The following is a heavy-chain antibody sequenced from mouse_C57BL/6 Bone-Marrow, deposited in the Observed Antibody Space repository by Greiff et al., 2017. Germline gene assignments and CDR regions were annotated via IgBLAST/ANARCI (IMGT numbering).Heavy chain of an antibody. Sequence: VQLKESGAELVRPGASVKLSCPASGFNIKDYYMHWVKQRPEQGLEWIGRIDPEDGDTEYAPKFRGKATMTTDTSSNTAYLQLSSLTSEDTAVYYCTGRIGYYFDYWGQGTTLTVSS. CDR1: GFNIKDYY. D-gene: IGHD2-14*01. V-gene: IGHV14-1*01. J-gene: IGHJ2*01. CDR3: TGRIGYYFDY. CDR2: IDPEDGDT.